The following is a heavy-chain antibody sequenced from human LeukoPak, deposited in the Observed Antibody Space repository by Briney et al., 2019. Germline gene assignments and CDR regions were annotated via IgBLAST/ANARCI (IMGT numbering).Heavy chain of an antibody. CDR2: INPNSGDT. J-gene: IGHJ3*01. CDR3: ARGLGSHAFDL. Sequence: ASVKVSFKASGYTFTAYYIHSVRQAPGQGLEWMGWINPNSGDTNHAQKFQGRVTMTRDTSVSTVYMELSRLTSDDTAVYYCARGLGSHAFDLWPQRTMVTVSS. V-gene: IGHV1-2*02. D-gene: IGHD3-9*01. CDR1: GYTFTAYY.